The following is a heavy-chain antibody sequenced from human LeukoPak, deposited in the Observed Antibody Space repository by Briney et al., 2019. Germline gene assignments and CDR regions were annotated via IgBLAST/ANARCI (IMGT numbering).Heavy chain of an antibody. CDR3: ASRNSGVVTD. V-gene: IGHV4-39*07. CDR2: IYYSGST. D-gene: IGHD3-3*01. Sequence: SETLSLTCTVSGGSLSSSSYYWGWLRQPPGMGLEWFGSIYYSGSTYYSPSLKSRVTISVDTSKNQFSLKLSSMTAADMAVYYCASRNSGVVTDWGQGTLVTVSS. J-gene: IGHJ4*02. CDR1: GGSLSSSSYY.